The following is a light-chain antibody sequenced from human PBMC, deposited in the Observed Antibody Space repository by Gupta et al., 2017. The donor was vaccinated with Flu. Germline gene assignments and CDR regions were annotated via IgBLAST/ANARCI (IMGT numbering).Light chain of an antibody. CDR3: RQYKGYPIT. Sequence: DIQMTQSPSSLSASVGDRVIITCRASQTISNALGWYQQKPGKAPKSLIYGASSLQNGVPSRFSGSGSGTDFTLTISSLQPEDIGTYYCRQYKGYPITFGQETRLEI. CDR1: QTISNA. J-gene: IGKJ5*01. V-gene: IGKV1D-16*01. CDR2: GAS.